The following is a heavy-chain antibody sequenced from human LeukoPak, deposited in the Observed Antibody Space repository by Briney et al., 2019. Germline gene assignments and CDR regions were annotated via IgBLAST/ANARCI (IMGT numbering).Heavy chain of an antibody. V-gene: IGHV3-74*01. CDR2: INSDGSST. CDR3: ARSYYGDYEDF. Sequence: PGGSLRLSCAASGFTSSTYWIHWVRQAPGKGLMWVSRINSDGSSTSYADPVKGRFTISRDNAKNTVYLHMNSLKAEDTAVYYCARSYYGDYEDFWGQGTLVAVSS. J-gene: IGHJ4*02. D-gene: IGHD4-17*01. CDR1: GFTSSTYW.